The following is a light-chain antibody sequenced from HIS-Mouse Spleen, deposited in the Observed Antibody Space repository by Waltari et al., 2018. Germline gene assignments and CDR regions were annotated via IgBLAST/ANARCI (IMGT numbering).Light chain of an antibody. J-gene: IGLJ2*01. CDR3: YSTDSSGNHRV. CDR1: ALPKKY. V-gene: IGLV3-10*01. CDR2: EDS. Sequence: SYELTQPPSVSVSPGQTARIHCSGDALPKKYAYWYQQKSGQAPVLVLYEDSKRPSGIPERFSGSSSGTMATLTISGAQVEDEADYYCYSTDSSGNHRVFGGGTKLTVL.